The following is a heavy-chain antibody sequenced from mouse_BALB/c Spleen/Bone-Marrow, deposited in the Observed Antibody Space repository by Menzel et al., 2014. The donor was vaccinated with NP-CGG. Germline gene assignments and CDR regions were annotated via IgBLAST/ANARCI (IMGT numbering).Heavy chain of an antibody. V-gene: IGHV1S81*02. D-gene: IGHD2-4*01. CDR2: INPSNGRT. Sequence: VQLLQSGAELVKPGASVKLSCKASGYTFTSYWMHWVKQSPGQGLEWIGEINPSNGRTNYNEKFKSRATLTVDKSSSTANMHLNSQTAQDAAFCYCEGDHYDKGRFPYWGQWTLV. J-gene: IGHJ3*01. CDR3: EGDHYDKGRFPY. CDR1: GYTFTSYW.